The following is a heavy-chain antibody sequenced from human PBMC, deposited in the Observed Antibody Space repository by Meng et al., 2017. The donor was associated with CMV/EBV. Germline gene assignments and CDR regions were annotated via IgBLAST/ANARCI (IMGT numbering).Heavy chain of an antibody. CDR3: ASGVAAADILDY. J-gene: IGHJ4*02. CDR1: GGSISSYY. Sequence: TCTVSGGSISSYYWSWIRQPPGKGLEWIGYIYYSGSTNYNPSLKSRVTISVDTSKNQFSLKLSSVTAADTAVYYCASGVAAADILDYWGQGTLVTVSS. CDR2: IYYSGST. D-gene: IGHD6-13*01. V-gene: IGHV4-59*01.